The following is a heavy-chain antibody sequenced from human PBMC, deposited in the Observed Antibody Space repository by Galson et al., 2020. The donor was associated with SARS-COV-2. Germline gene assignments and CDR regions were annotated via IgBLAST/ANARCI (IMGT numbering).Heavy chain of an antibody. CDR2: INHDVRTT. Sequence: AGSLTLSCAAYGFSFTSYWIHWVRQPPRKGLTWVSRINHDVRTTVYADSIKGRVSISRDNAQNMLYLEMSSLRIEDTAVYYCTRVFDLGGKGFLGMGVWGQGTAVTIFS. D-gene: IGHD3-9*01. CDR1: GFSFTSYW. J-gene: IGHJ6*02. V-gene: IGHV3-74*01. CDR3: TRVFDLGGKGFLGMGV.